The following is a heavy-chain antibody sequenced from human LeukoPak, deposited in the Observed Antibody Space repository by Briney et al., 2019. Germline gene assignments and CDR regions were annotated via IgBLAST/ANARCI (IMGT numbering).Heavy chain of an antibody. J-gene: IGHJ6*03. V-gene: IGHV4-39*01. Sequence: SETLSLTCTVSGYSISSSAYYWGWIRQPPGKGLEWIGNIYYSGSTYYNPSLKSRVTISLNTSKNQFSLELISVTAADTAVYYCASVRRGFGESSKYYAYYYMGVWGKGTTVTISS. CDR2: IYYSGST. D-gene: IGHD3-10*01. CDR3: ASVRRGFGESSKYYAYYYMGV. CDR1: GYSISSSAYY.